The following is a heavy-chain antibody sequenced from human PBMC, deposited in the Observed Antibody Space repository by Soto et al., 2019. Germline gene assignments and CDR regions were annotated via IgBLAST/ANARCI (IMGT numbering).Heavy chain of an antibody. D-gene: IGHD3-3*01. CDR2: IYWDDDK. CDR1: GFSLTTSGVG. J-gene: IGHJ4*02. Sequence: QITLNESGPTQVKPRQTLTLTCTFSGFSLTTSGVGVGWIRQSPGKAPEWLALIYWDDDKRYSPSLKSRLTIPKDTSKNQVVLTMAGLDPADTATYYCAHRVRRSVFGLVTTTAIYFDFWGQGTPVAVSS. CDR3: AHRVRRSVFGLVTTTAIYFDF. V-gene: IGHV2-5*02.